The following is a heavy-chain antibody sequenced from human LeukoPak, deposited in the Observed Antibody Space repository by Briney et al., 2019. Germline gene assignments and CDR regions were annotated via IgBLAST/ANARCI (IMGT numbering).Heavy chain of an antibody. V-gene: IGHV4-39*07. CDR1: GGSISSGRYY. Sequence: SETLSLTCTVSGGSISSGRYYWGWIREPPGKGLEGIGSFYYSGSTYYNPSLKSRVTISVDTSKNQFSLKLSSVTAADTAVYYCARVDVWGSSTSDYFDYWGQGTLVTVSS. CDR2: FYYSGST. CDR3: ARVDVWGSSTSDYFDY. D-gene: IGHD3-16*01. J-gene: IGHJ4*02.